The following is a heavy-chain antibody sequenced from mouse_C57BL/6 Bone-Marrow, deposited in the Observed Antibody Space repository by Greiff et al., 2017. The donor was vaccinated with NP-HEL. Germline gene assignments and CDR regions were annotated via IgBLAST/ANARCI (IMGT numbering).Heavy chain of an antibody. CDR1: GFTFSSYG. J-gene: IGHJ4*01. CDR2: ISSGGSYT. Sequence: EVQLQQSGGDLVKPGGSLKLSCAASGFTFSSYGMSWVRQTPDKRLEWVATISSGGSYTYYPDSVKGRFTISRDNAQNTMYLQMSSLKSEDTAMYYCARRGYAMDYWGQGTSVTVSS. CDR3: ARRGYAMDY. V-gene: IGHV5-6*01.